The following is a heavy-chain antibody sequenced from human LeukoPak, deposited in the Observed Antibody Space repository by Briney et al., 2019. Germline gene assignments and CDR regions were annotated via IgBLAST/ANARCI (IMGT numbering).Heavy chain of an antibody. Sequence: ASVKVSCKASGYTFTSYYMHWVRQAPGQGLEWMGIINPSGGSTSYAQKFQGRVTMTRNTSISTAYMELSSLRSEDTAVYYCARGTYYYDSSGYYYSYYFDYWGQGTLVTVSS. CDR2: INPSGGST. CDR1: GYTFTSYY. CDR3: ARGTYYYDSSGYYYSYYFDY. V-gene: IGHV1-46*01. J-gene: IGHJ4*02. D-gene: IGHD3-22*01.